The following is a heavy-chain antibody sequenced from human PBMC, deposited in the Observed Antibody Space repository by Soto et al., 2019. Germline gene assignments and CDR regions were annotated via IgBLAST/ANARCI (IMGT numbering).Heavy chain of an antibody. Sequence: ASVKVSCKASGYTFVTYVMHGVRQAPGQRFEWMGWINTGNGGTIYSQNFQGRVTITRDTSASTVYMEMSSLRSEDTAVYYCARAPHPSRYDTGWTNFDYWGQGNLVTVSP. CDR3: ARAPHPSRYDTGWTNFDY. CDR1: GYTFVTYV. CDR2: INTGNGGT. D-gene: IGHD6-25*01. V-gene: IGHV1-3*04. J-gene: IGHJ4*02.